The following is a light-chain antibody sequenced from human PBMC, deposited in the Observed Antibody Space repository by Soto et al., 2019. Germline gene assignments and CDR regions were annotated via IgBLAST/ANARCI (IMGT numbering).Light chain of an antibody. V-gene: IGKV3-20*01. CDR3: QRFGTSPPWT. J-gene: IGKJ1*01. CDR1: QSLSSSY. Sequence: IVLTQSPGTLSLPPGERATLSCRASQSLSSSYLAWYQQKPGQAPRLLIYGTSIRATGIPDRFSGSGSGTDFTLTITRLEPEDFAVYYCQRFGTSPPWTFGQGTKVDIK. CDR2: GTS.